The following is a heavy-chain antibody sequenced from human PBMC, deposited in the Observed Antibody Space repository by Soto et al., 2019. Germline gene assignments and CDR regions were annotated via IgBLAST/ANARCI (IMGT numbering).Heavy chain of an antibody. J-gene: IGHJ6*02. CDR3: ARTNTAGYYYYGMDV. CDR1: GFSLSTSGVG. V-gene: IGHV2-5*01. CDR2: ISWNDDK. D-gene: IGHD4-17*01. Sequence: QITLKESGPTLVKPTQTLTLTCTFSGFSLSTSGVGVGWIRQPPGTALEWLALISWNDDKRYSPSLKSRLTIAKDTSKNQVVLTMTNMDPVDTATYYCARTNTAGYYYYGMDVWGQGTTVTVSS.